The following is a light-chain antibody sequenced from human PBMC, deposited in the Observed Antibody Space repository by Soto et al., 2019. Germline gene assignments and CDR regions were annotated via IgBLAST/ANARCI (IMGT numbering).Light chain of an antibody. V-gene: IGLV1-40*01. Sequence: QSVLTQPPSVSGAPGQRVTISCTVSSSNIGGAYDVHWYQQHPGTAPKLLIYANNYRPSGVPDRFSGSKSGTSASLAITGLQAEDEADYYCQSYDSSLNGYVFGTGTKVTVL. CDR2: ANN. CDR1: SSNIGGAYD. J-gene: IGLJ1*01. CDR3: QSYDSSLNGYV.